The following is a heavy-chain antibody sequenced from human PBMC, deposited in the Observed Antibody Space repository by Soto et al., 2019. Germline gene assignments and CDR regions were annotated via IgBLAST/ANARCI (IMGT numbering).Heavy chain of an antibody. J-gene: IGHJ4*02. D-gene: IGHD6-19*01. CDR1: GFTFSSYS. Sequence: EVQLVESGGGLVQPGGSLRLSCAASGFTFSSYSMNWVRQAPGKGLEWVSYISSSSSTIYYSDSVKGRFTISRDNAKNSLYLQMNSLRDEDTGVYYCARVFFSVAGTGGLDYWGQGTRVTVSS. CDR3: ARVFFSVAGTGGLDY. V-gene: IGHV3-48*02. CDR2: ISSSSSTI.